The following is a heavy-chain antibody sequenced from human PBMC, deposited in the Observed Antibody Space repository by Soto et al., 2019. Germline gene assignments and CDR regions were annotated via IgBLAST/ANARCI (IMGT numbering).Heavy chain of an antibody. CDR2: ISYDGTNK. Sequence: QPGGSLRLSCAASGFTFNTYAMHWVRQAPGKGLEWVAVISYDGTNKYYADSLKGRFTISRDNSENTLYLQMNSLRAEDTAVYYCAREADILNWFDPWGQGTLVTVSS. CDR3: AREADILNWFDP. D-gene: IGHD3-9*01. V-gene: IGHV3-30-3*01. CDR1: GFTFNTYA. J-gene: IGHJ5*02.